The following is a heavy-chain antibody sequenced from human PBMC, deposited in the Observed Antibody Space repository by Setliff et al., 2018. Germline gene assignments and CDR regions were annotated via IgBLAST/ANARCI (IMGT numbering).Heavy chain of an antibody. V-gene: IGHV1-2*02. CDR3: ARVTYCGGDCYSFDY. CDR1: GYTFAGYY. CDR2: INPNTGET. D-gene: IGHD2-21*01. Sequence: ASVKVSCKGSGYTFAGYYLHWVRQAPGQGLQWMGWINPNTGETDYAPRVQGRVTMTRDTSLSTAYVELRSLRSDDTAVYFCARVTYCGGDCYSFDYWGQGTLVTVSS. J-gene: IGHJ4*02.